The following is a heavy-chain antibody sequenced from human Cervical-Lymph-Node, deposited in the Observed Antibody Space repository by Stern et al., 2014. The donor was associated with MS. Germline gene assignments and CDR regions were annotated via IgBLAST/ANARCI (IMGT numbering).Heavy chain of an antibody. CDR1: RDSISSPHYY. V-gene: IGHV4-39*01. Sequence: QVQLQESGPGLVKPSETLSLTCTVSRDSISSPHYYWAWIRQPPGEGLEWIGRVYYSGNTYCNPSLKSRVTISVDSSRNQFFLKLTSVIALDTAVYYCARHVGVSSTWYRWFDSWGQGTLVTVSS. D-gene: IGHD6-13*01. CDR2: VYYSGNT. CDR3: ARHVGVSSTWYRWFDS. J-gene: IGHJ5*01.